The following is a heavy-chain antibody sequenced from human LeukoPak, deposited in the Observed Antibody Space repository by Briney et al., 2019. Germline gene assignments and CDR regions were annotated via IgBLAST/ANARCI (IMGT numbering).Heavy chain of an antibody. V-gene: IGHV3-7*01. Sequence: GGSLRLSCAASGFPFSRYWLSWVREAPGKGLEWVANIKQDGSEKYYVDSVKGRFTISRDNAKNSLYLQMNSLRDEDMAVYYCARDGGLYSGTSYFDYWGQGTLVTVSS. D-gene: IGHD1-26*01. CDR2: IKQDGSEK. J-gene: IGHJ4*02. CDR3: ARDGGLYSGTSYFDY. CDR1: GFPFSRYW.